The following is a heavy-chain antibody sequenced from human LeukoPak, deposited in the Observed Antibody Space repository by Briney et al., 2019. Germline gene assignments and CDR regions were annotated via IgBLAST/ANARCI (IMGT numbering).Heavy chain of an antibody. Sequence: PGGSLRLSCAASGFTFAHFDVSWVRQAPGKGLEWVSGINWDGGSTGYADSVKGRFTISRDNAKNSLFLQMNSLRAEDTAFYYCARGLAYAYGMDYWGQGTLVTVSS. D-gene: IGHD2-8*01. CDR2: INWDGGST. V-gene: IGHV3-20*04. CDR3: ARGLAYAYGMDY. J-gene: IGHJ4*02. CDR1: GFTFAHFD.